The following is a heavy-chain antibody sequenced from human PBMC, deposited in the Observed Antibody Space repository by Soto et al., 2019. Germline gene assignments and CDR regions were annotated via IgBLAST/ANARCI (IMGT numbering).Heavy chain of an antibody. CDR3: AKELGSHDYGASHRGY. Sequence: EVQLLESGGGLVQPGGSLRLSCAASGFPFSSYAMSWVRQAPGKGLEWVSAISGSGGSTYYADSVKGRFTISRDNSKNTLYLQMNSLRAEDTAVYYCAKELGSHDYGASHRGYWGQGTLVTVSS. D-gene: IGHD4-17*01. CDR2: ISGSGGST. CDR1: GFPFSSYA. V-gene: IGHV3-23*01. J-gene: IGHJ4*02.